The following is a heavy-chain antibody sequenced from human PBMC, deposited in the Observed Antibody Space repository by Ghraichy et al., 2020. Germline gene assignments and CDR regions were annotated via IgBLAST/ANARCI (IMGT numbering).Heavy chain of an antibody. Sequence: SETLSLTCTVSGGSISSSSYYWGWIRQPPGKGLEWIGSIYYSGSTYYNPSLKSRVTISVDTSKNQFSLKLSSVTAADTAVYYCASSLDGGFRPGYWGQGTLVTVSS. CDR2: IYYSGST. V-gene: IGHV4-39*01. D-gene: IGHD4-23*01. CDR1: GGSISSSSYY. J-gene: IGHJ4*02. CDR3: ASSLDGGFRPGY.